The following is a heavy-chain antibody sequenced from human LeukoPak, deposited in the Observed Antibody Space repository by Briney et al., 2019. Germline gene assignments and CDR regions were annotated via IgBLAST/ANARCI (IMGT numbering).Heavy chain of an antibody. Sequence: SETLSLTCTVSGGSISSYYWSWIRQTPGKGLAWIGYIYYSGSTNYNPSLKSRVTISVDTSKNQFSLKLSSVTAADTAVYYCARGSIVGATTGYFDYWGQGTLVTVSS. V-gene: IGHV4-59*01. CDR3: ARGSIVGATTGYFDY. D-gene: IGHD1-26*01. CDR2: IYYSGST. J-gene: IGHJ4*02. CDR1: GGSISSYY.